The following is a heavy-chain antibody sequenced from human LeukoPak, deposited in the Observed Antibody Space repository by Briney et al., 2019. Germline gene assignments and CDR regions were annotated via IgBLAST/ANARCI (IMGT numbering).Heavy chain of an antibody. J-gene: IGHJ4*02. D-gene: IGHD4-17*01. CDR2: ISYHGKSE. V-gene: IGHV3-30*04. Sequence: GGSLRLSCAASGFTFGSYALHWVRQAPGKGLEWVAFISYHGKSENYADSVKGRFTISRDISKNMLYLQMNSLRPEDTAVYHCARDSVTTGFYFDYWGQGTLVTVSS. CDR3: ARDSVTTGFYFDY. CDR1: GFTFGSYA.